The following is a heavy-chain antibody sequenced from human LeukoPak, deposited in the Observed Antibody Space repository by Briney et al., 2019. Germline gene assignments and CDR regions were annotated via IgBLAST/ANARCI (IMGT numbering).Heavy chain of an antibody. J-gene: IGHJ3*02. CDR2: INHSGST. Sequence: SETLSLTCAVYGGSFSGYYWSWIRQPPGKGLEWIGEINHSGSTNYNPSLKSRVTISVDTSKNQFSLKLSSVTAADTAVYYCARDGDYVDDAFDIWGQGTMVTVSS. D-gene: IGHD4-17*01. V-gene: IGHV4-34*01. CDR1: GGSFSGYY. CDR3: ARDGDYVDDAFDI.